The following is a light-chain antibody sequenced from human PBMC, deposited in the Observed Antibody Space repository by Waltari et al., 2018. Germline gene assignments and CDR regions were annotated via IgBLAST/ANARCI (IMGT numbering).Light chain of an antibody. Sequence: EIVLTQSPGTLSLSPGDRAILSCRARQSVSKYLAWYQQKPGQAPRLLIYGASSRDTGIPDRYSGSGSGTDFSLTISRLEPEDFAVYYCQHYVSLPATFGQGTKVEIE. CDR1: QSVSKY. J-gene: IGKJ1*01. CDR2: GAS. CDR3: QHYVSLPAT. V-gene: IGKV3-20*01.